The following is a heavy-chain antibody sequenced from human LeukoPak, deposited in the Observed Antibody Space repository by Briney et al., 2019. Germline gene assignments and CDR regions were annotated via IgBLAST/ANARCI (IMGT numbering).Heavy chain of an antibody. Sequence: ASVKVSCKASGYTFTDYYMHWVRQAPGQGLEWMGWINPNSGGTNYAQQLQGRVTMTSDTSTSTVYMELRSLRSDDTAVYYCARGYCRSTSCHEPPLYGMDVWGQGTTVTVS. CDR1: GYTFTDYY. D-gene: IGHD2-2*01. J-gene: IGHJ6*02. CDR2: INPNSGGT. V-gene: IGHV1-2*02. CDR3: ARGYCRSTSCHEPPLYGMDV.